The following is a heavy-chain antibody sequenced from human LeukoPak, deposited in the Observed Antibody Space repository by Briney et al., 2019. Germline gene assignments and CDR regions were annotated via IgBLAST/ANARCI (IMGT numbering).Heavy chain of an antibody. Sequence: SETLSLTCAVYGGSFSGYYWSWIRQPPGKGLEWIGEINHSGSTNYNPSLKSRVTISVDTSKNQFSLKLSSVTAADTAVYYCASTVDTAMGIDYWGRGTLVTVSS. CDR2: INHSGST. J-gene: IGHJ4*02. CDR1: GGSFSGYY. CDR3: ASTVDTAMGIDY. V-gene: IGHV4-34*01. D-gene: IGHD5-18*01.